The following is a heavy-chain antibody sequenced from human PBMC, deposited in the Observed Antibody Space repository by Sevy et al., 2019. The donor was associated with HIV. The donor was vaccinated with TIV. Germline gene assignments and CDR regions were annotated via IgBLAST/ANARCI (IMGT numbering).Heavy chain of an antibody. Sequence: SETLSLTCTVSGGSISGYYWSWIRQPPGKGLGWIGYISHSGSTDYNPSLKSRVTISVDTSKNQFSLKLNSVTAADTAVYYCARASWFGELGNYLDYWGQGTLVTVSS. V-gene: IGHV4-59*13. CDR1: GGSISGYY. J-gene: IGHJ4*02. D-gene: IGHD3-10*01. CDR3: ARASWFGELGNYLDY. CDR2: ISHSGST.